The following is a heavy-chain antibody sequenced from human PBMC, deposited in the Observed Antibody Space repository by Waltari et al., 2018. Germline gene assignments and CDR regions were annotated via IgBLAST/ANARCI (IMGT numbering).Heavy chain of an antibody. CDR2: VNPRDSDT. CDR1: GYSCPKFW. J-gene: IGHJ4*02. V-gene: IGHV5-51*01. CDR3: ARDRWGESHGYGY. D-gene: IGHD7-27*01. Sequence: EVQLVQSGAEVKKPGESLKISCKGSGYSCPKFWIGWVRQMPGRGLEWMGVVNPRDSDTRYSPTFQGQVTMTRDTSINTAYLEVTSDDTAVYFCARDRWGESHGYGYWGRGTLVTVSS.